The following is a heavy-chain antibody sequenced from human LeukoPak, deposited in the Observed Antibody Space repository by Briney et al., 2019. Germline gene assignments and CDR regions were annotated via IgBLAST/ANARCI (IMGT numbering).Heavy chain of an antibody. CDR3: ARAEGRAGTRTFDY. Sequence: SETLSLTCTVSGGSISTTNYYWGWIRQSPGKGLEWFGCVYYSGSTYYNPSLKSRVTISVDTSQNQFSLKLSSVTAADTAVYYCARAEGRAGTRTFDYWGQGTLVTVSS. J-gene: IGHJ4*02. CDR2: VYYSGST. V-gene: IGHV4-39*07. D-gene: IGHD6-19*01. CDR1: GGSISTTNYY.